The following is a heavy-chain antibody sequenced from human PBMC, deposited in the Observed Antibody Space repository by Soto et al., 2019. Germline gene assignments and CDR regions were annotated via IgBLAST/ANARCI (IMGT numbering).Heavy chain of an antibody. V-gene: IGHV3-66*04. Sequence: EVQLVESGGGLVQPGGSLRLSCAASGFSVSSNFMYWVRQAPGKGLECVSLIYSGGSTDHADSVKDRFTISRDNSKNTLYLQMNSLRAEDTAVYYCARRHYYGSDWGQGTLLTVSS. J-gene: IGHJ4*02. D-gene: IGHD3-10*01. CDR2: IYSGGST. CDR3: ARRHYYGSD. CDR1: GFSVSSNF.